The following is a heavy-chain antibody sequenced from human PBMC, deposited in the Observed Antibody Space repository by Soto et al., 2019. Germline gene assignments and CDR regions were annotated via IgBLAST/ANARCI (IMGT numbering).Heavy chain of an antibody. V-gene: IGHV1-69*02. CDR2: VIPVLGVT. D-gene: IGHD2-21*02. J-gene: IGHJ6*02. CDR1: GDTFSSYT. CDR3: ARRRYCGADCYSRYYYGMDI. Sequence: QVQLVQSGAELKKPGSSVKVSCRSGGDTFSSYTVSWVRQAPGQGLEWMGRVIPVLGVTNYARKFQGRVSITAEKSTSTAYLELRSLTSGDSGVYYCARRRYCGADCYSRYYYGMDIWGQGTTVIVSS.